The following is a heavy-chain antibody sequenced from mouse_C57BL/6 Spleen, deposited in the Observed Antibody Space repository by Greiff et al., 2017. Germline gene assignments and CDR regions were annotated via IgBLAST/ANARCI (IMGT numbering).Heavy chain of an antibody. CDR3: ARDYYGSSEDWFAY. D-gene: IGHD1-1*01. CDR2: IDPANGNT. Sequence: DVKLQESVAELVRPGASVKLSCTASGFNIKNTYMHWVKQRPEQGLEWIGRIDPANGNTKYAPKFQGKATITADTSSNTAYLQLSSLTSEDTAIYYCARDYYGSSEDWFAYWGQGTLVTVSA. V-gene: IGHV14-3*01. CDR1: GFNIKNTY. J-gene: IGHJ3*01.